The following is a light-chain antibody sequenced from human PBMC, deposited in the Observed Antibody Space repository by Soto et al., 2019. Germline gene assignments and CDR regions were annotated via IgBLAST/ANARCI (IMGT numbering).Light chain of an antibody. CDR2: EGS. CDR3: CSDAGSSTYV. CDR1: SSDFGSYNL. J-gene: IGLJ1*01. Sequence: QSVLTQPASVSGSPGQSITISRSGKSSDFGSYNLVSWYQQHPGKAPKLMIYEGSKRPSGVSNRFSGSKSGNTASLTISGLQAEDEADCYCCSDAGSSTYVFGTGTKVTDL. V-gene: IGLV2-23*01.